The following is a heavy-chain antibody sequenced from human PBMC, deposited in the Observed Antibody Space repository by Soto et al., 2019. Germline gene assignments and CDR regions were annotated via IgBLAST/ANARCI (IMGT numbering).Heavy chain of an antibody. Sequence: EVQLLESGGGLVQPGGSLRLSCAASGFTFGSYAMSWVRQAPGKGLEWVSAISGSGGSTYYADSVKGRFTISRDNSKNTLYLQMNSLRAEDTAVYYCAKRSSSVAGTNNWFDPWGQGTLVTVSS. D-gene: IGHD6-19*01. J-gene: IGHJ5*02. CDR2: ISGSGGST. V-gene: IGHV3-23*01. CDR3: AKRSSSVAGTNNWFDP. CDR1: GFTFGSYA.